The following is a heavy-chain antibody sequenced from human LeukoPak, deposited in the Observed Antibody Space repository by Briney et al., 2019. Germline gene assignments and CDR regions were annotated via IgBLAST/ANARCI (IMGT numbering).Heavy chain of an antibody. CDR3: TRPDDYGDY. Sequence: PGGSLRLSCAASGFTFSGSAMHWVRQASGKGLEWVGRSRRKANNDATADAASVKGRFTISRDDSKNTAYLQMNSLKTEDTAVYYCTRPDDYGDYWGQGTLVTVSS. CDR1: GFTFSGSA. J-gene: IGHJ4*02. CDR2: SRRKANNDAT. V-gene: IGHV3-73*01.